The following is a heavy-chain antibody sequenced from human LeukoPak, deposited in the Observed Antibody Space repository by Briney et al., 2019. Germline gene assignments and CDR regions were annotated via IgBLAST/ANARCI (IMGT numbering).Heavy chain of an antibody. CDR1: PVTFGTSA. V-gene: IGHV3-23*01. CDR2: VSAGGTNT. Sequence: GGSLRLSCVGSPVTFGTSAMSWVRQAPGKGLEWVSAVSAGGTNTYYADSVEGRFTISRDNSKDTLYLHMDSLRVEDTAQYFCERINCSGGTCYDYFDDWGQGTLVTVPS. J-gene: IGHJ4*02. D-gene: IGHD2-15*01. CDR3: ERINCSGGTCYDYFDD.